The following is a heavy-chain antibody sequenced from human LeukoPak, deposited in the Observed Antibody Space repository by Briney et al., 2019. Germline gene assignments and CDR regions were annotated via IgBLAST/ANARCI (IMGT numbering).Heavy chain of an antibody. V-gene: IGHV3-30*18. CDR3: ADEGVYSSPGY. D-gene: IGHD6-19*01. CDR1: GFTFSSYG. CDR2: ISYGGSNK. J-gene: IGHJ4*02. Sequence: PGRSLRLSCAASGFTFSSYGMHWVRQAPGKGLEWVAVISYGGSNKYYADSVKGRFTISRDNSKNTLYLQMNSLRAEDTAVYYCADEGVYSSPGYWGQGTLVTVSS.